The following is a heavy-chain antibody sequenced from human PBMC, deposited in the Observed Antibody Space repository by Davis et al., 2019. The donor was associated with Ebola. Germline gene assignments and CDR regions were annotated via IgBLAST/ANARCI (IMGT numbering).Heavy chain of an antibody. CDR3: ARWAIFGVVHNWFDP. CDR2: IYYSGGT. J-gene: IGHJ5*02. Sequence: SETLSLTCTVSGGSISHYYWSWIRQPPGKGLEWIGYIYYSGGTNYNPSLKSRVTISVDTSKNQFSLKLSSVTAADTAVYYCARWAIFGVVHNWFDPWGQGTLVTVSS. CDR1: GGSISHYY. D-gene: IGHD3-3*01. V-gene: IGHV4-59*01.